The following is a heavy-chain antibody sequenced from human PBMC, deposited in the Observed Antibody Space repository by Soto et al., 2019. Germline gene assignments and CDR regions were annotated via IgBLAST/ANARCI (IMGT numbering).Heavy chain of an antibody. CDR1: GGTFSRHA. V-gene: IGHV1-69*01. CDR3: ARGWGYDSNDYYYAY. D-gene: IGHD3-22*01. CDR2: IIPISGTA. J-gene: IGHJ4*02. Sequence: QVQLVQSGAEVRKPWSSVKVSCKASGGTFSRHAISWVRQAPGQGLEWMGGIIPISGTAKHAQKFRGRVTINADESTSTVYMELRSLRSTDTAMYYCARGWGYDSNDYYYAYWGQGTLVIVSS.